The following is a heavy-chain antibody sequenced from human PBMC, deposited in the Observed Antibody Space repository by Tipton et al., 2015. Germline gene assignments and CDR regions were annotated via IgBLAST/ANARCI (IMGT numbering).Heavy chain of an antibody. CDR2: IYYSGST. CDR1: GVSNSSGANY. CDR3: ARGGNDSSGYYLYYYYGMDV. J-gene: IGHJ6*02. V-gene: IGHV4-61*08. D-gene: IGHD3-22*01. Sequence: TLSLTCTVSGVSNSSGANYWNWIRQLPGKGLEWVGHIYYSGSTNYNPSLKSRVTISVDTSKNQFSLKLSSVTAADTAVYYCARGGNDSSGYYLYYYYGMDVWGQGTTVTVSS.